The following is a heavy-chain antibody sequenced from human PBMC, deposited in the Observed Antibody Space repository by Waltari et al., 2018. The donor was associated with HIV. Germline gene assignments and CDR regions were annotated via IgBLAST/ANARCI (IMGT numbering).Heavy chain of an antibody. CDR2: ISYDETNE. J-gene: IGHJ4*02. V-gene: IGHV3-30*03. CDR3: VVSSFDY. Sequence: QVQLVESGGGVAQPGRSLRLSCAASGFSFRNYAMHWVRQAPGKGLEWLTLISYDETNEYYTDSVRGRFTIFRDNSKNMLYLQMNNLRPEDTAIYYCVVSSFDYWGQGTLVTVSS. CDR1: GFSFRNYA. D-gene: IGHD3-10*01.